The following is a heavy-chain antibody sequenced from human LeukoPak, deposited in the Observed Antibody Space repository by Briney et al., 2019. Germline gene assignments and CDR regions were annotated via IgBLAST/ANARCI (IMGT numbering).Heavy chain of an antibody. Sequence: ASVKVSCKASGYTFTSYGISWVRQAPGQGLEWMGWISAYNGNTNYAQKLQGRVTVTTGTSTSTAYMELRSLRSDDTAVYYCARDPGGYERGYYYGMDVWGQGTTVTVSS. CDR1: GYTFTSYG. J-gene: IGHJ6*02. V-gene: IGHV1-18*01. CDR2: ISAYNGNT. D-gene: IGHD5-12*01. CDR3: ARDPGGYERGYYYGMDV.